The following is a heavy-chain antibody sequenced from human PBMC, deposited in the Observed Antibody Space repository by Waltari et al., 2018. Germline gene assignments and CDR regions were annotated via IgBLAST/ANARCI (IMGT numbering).Heavy chain of an antibody. V-gene: IGHV1-69*08. D-gene: IGHD1-1*01. CDR1: GGTFSSYA. Sequence: QVQLVQSGAEVKKPGSSVKVSCKASGGTFSSYAISWVRQAPGQGLEWMGRIIPIFGTANYAQKVQGRVTITADKSTRTAYMELSSLRSEDTAVYYCAREKEMATIGSWYFDLWGRGTLVTVSS. J-gene: IGHJ2*01. CDR2: IIPIFGTA. CDR3: AREKEMATIGSWYFDL.